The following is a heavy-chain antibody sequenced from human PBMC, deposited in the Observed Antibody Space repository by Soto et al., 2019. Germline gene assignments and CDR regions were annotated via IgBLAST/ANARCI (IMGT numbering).Heavy chain of an antibody. D-gene: IGHD1-26*01. CDR1: GFTFSSYG. V-gene: IGHV3-30*18. J-gene: IGHJ1*01. Sequence: QVQLVESGGGVVQPGRSLRLSCAASGFTFSSYGMHWVRQAPGKGLEWVAVISYDGSNKYYADSVKGRFTISRDNSKNTLYLQKNSMRAEDTAVYYCAKKLVGATAEYFQHWGQGTLVTVSS. CDR3: AKKLVGATAEYFQH. CDR2: ISYDGSNK.